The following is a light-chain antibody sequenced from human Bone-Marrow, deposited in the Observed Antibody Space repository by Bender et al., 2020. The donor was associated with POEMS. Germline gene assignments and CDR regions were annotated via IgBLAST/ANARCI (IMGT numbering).Light chain of an antibody. J-gene: IGLJ2*01. CDR3: NSYTNDRVV. V-gene: IGLV2-14*03. CDR1: SGDVGGYNH. Sequence: QSALTQPASVSGSPGQSITISCTGTSGDVGGYNHVSWYQQHPGKAPKLMIYDATHRPSGVSGRFSGSTSGNTASLTISGLQTEDEADYYCNSYTNDRVVFGGGTKLTVL. CDR2: DAT.